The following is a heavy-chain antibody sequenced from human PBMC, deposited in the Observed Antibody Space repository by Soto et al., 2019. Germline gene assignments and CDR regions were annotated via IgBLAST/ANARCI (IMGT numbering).Heavy chain of an antibody. V-gene: IGHV1-18*01. D-gene: IGHD4-17*01. J-gene: IGHJ4*02. CDR3: ARDSSPSGDFVGFDY. CDR2: ISAYNGNT. CDR1: GYTFTSYG. Sequence: QVQLVQSGAEVKKPGASVKVSCKASGYTFTSYGISWVRQAPGQGLEWMGWISAYNGNTNYAQKLQGRVPMTTDPATSTAYMELSSLRSDDTAVYYCARDSSPSGDFVGFDYWGQGTLVTVSS.